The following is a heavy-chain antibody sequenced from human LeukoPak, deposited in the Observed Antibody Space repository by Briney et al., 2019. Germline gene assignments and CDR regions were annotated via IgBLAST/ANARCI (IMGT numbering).Heavy chain of an antibody. J-gene: IGHJ3*02. D-gene: IGHD3-22*01. V-gene: IGHV1-2*02. CDR2: IKPNSGGT. CDR1: GYTFSDYY. Sequence: ASVKVSCKASGYTFSDYYIHWVRQAPGQGPEWMGWIKPNSGGTNYAQKFQGRVTMTRDTSISTTYMELTRLRSDDTAVYYCARAGIWDYSDSSGYHNGAFDMWGQGTMVTVSS. CDR3: ARAGIWDYSDSSGYHNGAFDM.